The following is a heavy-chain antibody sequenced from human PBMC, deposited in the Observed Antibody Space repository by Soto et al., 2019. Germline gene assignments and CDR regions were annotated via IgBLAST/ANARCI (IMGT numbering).Heavy chain of an antibody. D-gene: IGHD2-15*01. Sequence: PGGALRLSCAASGFTFSSYWMSWVRQAPGKGPEWVANINQDGSEKYYVDSVKGRLTISRDNAKNSLYLQMNSLRAEDTAVYYCARVRYCNGGFCRHFYDWGQGT. CDR2: INQDGSEK. J-gene: IGHJ4*02. V-gene: IGHV3-7*01. CDR3: ARVRYCNGGFCRHFYD. CDR1: GFTFSSYW.